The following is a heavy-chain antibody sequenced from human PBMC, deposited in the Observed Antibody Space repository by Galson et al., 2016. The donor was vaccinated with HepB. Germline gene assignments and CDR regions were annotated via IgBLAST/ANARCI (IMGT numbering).Heavy chain of an antibody. CDR1: GFTFSSYA. J-gene: IGHJ1*01. Sequence: SLRLSCAASGFTFSSYAMHWVRQGPVKGLEWVAFISYDGTKESYADSVKGRFTISRDKSKNTLHLQINSLRVEDTAVYYCARAVIPGYCSGGNCYGYQHWGQGTLVTVSS. V-gene: IGHV3-30*04. CDR3: ARAVIPGYCSGGNCYGYQH. D-gene: IGHD2-15*01. CDR2: ISYDGTKE.